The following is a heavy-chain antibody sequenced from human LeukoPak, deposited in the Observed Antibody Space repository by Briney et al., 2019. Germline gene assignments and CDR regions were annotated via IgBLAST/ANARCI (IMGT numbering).Heavy chain of an antibody. J-gene: IGHJ4*02. Sequence: PETLSLTCTVSGGSINSYYWSWVRQPPGKRMEWIGYIHYTGSTNYNPSLESRVTISVDTSKNQISLKVNSVTAADTAVYHCARGGWSHGYWGQGILVTVSS. CDR3: ARGGWSHGY. CDR1: GGSINSYY. D-gene: IGHD2-15*01. CDR2: IHYTGST. V-gene: IGHV4-59*01.